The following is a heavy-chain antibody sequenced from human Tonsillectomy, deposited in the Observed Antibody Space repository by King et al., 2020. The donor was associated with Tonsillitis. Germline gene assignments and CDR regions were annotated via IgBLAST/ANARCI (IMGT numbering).Heavy chain of an antibody. CDR3: AKGGSYYDRYYLDY. CDR2: ISWNSGSI. J-gene: IGHJ4*02. CDR1: GFTFDDYA. V-gene: IGHV3-9*01. D-gene: IGHD1-26*01. Sequence: EVQLVESGGGLVQPGRSLRLSCAASGFTFDDYAMHWVRQAPGKGLEWVSGISWNSGSIGYADSVKGRFTISRDNAKNSLYLQMNSLRAEDTALYYCAKGGSYYDRYYLDYWGQGKLVTVSA.